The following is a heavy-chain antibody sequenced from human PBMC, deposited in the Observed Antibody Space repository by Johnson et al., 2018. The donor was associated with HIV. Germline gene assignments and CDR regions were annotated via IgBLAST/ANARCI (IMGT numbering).Heavy chain of an antibody. V-gene: IGHV3-66*01. Sequence: VQLVESGGGLVQSGESLRLSCAASGITVNTNYMSWVRRAPGKGLEWVSVIYATNNTYYGDSVKGRFILSRDNSKNTLYLQMNSLRVEDTALYYCARGIGDEYAFDVWGQGTMVTVSS. CDR2: IYATNNT. D-gene: IGHD2-21*01. CDR3: ARGIGDEYAFDV. CDR1: GITVNTNY. J-gene: IGHJ3*01.